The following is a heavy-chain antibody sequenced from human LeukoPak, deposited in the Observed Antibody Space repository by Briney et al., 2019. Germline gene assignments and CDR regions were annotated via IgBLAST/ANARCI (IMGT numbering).Heavy chain of an antibody. Sequence: GRSLRLSCAASVFTFSSYAMHCVREAPGKGLEWVSYISISSSTIYYADSVKGRFTIYRDNAKNSLYRQMNSLRAEATAVYYCARDLGYGDYNIFDYCGQGSPVTVPS. V-gene: IGHV3-48*01. CDR2: ISISSSTI. D-gene: IGHD4-17*01. CDR3: ARDLGYGDYNIFDY. CDR1: VFTFSSYA. J-gene: IGHJ4*02.